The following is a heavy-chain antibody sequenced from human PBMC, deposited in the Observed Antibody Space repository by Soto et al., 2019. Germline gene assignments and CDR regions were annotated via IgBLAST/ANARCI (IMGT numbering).Heavy chain of an antibody. D-gene: IGHD3-22*01. CDR2: ISWNSGSI. J-gene: IGHJ4*02. CDR1: GFTFDDYA. V-gene: IGHV3-9*01. Sequence: EVQLVESGGGLVQSGRSLRLSCAASGFTFDDYAMHWVRQAPGKGLEWVSRISWNSGSIAYADSVKGRFTISRDNAKNSLFLQMSSLRPEDTALYYCAKALDYDSSGYYYFDYWGQGTLVTVSS. CDR3: AKALDYDSSGYYYFDY.